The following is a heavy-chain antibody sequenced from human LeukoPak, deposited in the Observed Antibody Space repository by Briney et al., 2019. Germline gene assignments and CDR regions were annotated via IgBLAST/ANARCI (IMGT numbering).Heavy chain of an antibody. CDR2: INPNSGGT. J-gene: IGHJ6*02. CDR3: ARGGVRITMVRGVPAYGMDV. Sequence: GASVKVSCKASGYTFTGYYMHWVRQAPGQGLEWMGWINPNSGGTNYAQKFQGRVTMTRDTSISTAYMELSRLRSDDTAVYYCARGGVRITMVRGVPAYGMDVWGQGTTVTVS. D-gene: IGHD3-10*01. V-gene: IGHV1-2*02. CDR1: GYTFTGYY.